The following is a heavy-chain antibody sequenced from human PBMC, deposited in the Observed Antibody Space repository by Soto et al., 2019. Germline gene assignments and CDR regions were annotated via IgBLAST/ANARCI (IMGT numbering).Heavy chain of an antibody. J-gene: IGHJ4*02. CDR2: ISYDGSNK. Sequence: QVQLVESGGGVVQPGRSLRLSCAASGFTLSSYGMHWVRQAPGKGLEWVAVISYDGSNKYYADSVKGRFIISRDNSKNTLYLQMNSQRAEDTAVYYCAKADYSQTYFDYWGQGTLVTVSS. CDR3: AKADYSQTYFDY. V-gene: IGHV3-30*18. D-gene: IGHD2-15*01. CDR1: GFTLSSYG.